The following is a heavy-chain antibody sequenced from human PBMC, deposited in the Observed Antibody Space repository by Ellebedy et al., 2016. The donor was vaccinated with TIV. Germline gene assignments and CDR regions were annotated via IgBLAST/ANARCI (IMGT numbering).Heavy chain of an antibody. CDR2: IFHSGST. J-gene: IGHJ4*02. CDR1: GGSISNTNW. CDR3: ARDSSHTYYYGSGGFDY. V-gene: IGHV4-4*02. Sequence: SETLSLTCAVSGGSISNTNWWSWVRQPPGKGLEWIGEIFHSGSTNYNPSLKSRVTISVDTSKNQFSLKLSSVTAADTAVYYCARDSSHTYYYGSGGFDYWGQGTLVTVSS. D-gene: IGHD3-10*01.